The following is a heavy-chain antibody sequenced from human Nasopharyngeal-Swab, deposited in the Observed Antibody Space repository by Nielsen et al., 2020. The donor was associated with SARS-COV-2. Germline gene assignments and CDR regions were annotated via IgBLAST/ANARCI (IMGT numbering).Heavy chain of an antibody. D-gene: IGHD3-22*01. V-gene: IGHV3-23*01. J-gene: IGHJ4*02. CDR1: GFILSTYA. CDR2: ISGSGGTT. CDR3: GKSIYDSSGHTIDY. Sequence: GESLKISCAASGFILSTYAMSWVRQAPGKGPEWVSGISGSGGTTYYADSVKGRFSISRDNSKNTVYLQKNSLRAEDTAVYYCGKSIYDSSGHTIDYWGQGTLVTVSS.